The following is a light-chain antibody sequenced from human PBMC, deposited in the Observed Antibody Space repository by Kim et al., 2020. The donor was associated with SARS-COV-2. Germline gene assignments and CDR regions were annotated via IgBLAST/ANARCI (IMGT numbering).Light chain of an antibody. CDR3: LQHNTYPIT. Sequence: SVGDRSPIPCLASQDIRNDLGWYQQNPGRAPKRLIYGASSLQSGVPSSFSGSGSGTEFTLTISSVQPEDFATYFCLQHNTYPITFGKWTRLEIK. J-gene: IGKJ5*01. V-gene: IGKV1-17*01. CDR2: GAS. CDR1: QDIRND.